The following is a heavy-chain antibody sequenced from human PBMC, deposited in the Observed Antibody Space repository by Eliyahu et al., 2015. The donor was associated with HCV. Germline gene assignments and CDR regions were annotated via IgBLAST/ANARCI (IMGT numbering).Heavy chain of an antibody. D-gene: IGHD3/OR15-3a*01. V-gene: IGHV3-7*04. J-gene: IGHJ5*01. CDR1: GFTFVVNW. Sequence: VQLVESGGDLVQPGGSLRLSCAAYGFTFVVNWVAGVRQAPGKGXEWVARIEKDGTEKYYVDSVKGRFTISRDNAKNSLWLQMNSLRADDTAVYYCARGGTERIGWFDSWGQGTQVTVSS. CDR2: IEKDGTEK. CDR3: ARGGTERIGWFDS.